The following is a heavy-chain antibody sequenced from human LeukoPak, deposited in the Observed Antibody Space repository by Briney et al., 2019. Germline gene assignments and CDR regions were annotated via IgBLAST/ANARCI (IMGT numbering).Heavy chain of an antibody. CDR1: GFTVRSSS. CDR2: IYKDDST. V-gene: IGHV3-53*01. D-gene: IGHD5-18*01. Sequence: GGSLRLSCAASGFTVRSSSMSWVRQAPGKGLEWVSSIYKDDSTYYTDSVRGRFTISRDDSKNTLFLQMNSLRAEDTAVYYCAKGYSYGYPRWGQGTLVTVSS. J-gene: IGHJ4*02. CDR3: AKGYSYGYPR.